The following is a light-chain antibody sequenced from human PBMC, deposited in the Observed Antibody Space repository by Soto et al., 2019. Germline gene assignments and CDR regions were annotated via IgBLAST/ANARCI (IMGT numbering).Light chain of an antibody. CDR2: DAS. Sequence: EIVLTQSPATLSLSPGEGATLSCRASQSVSSYLAWYQQKPGQAPRLLIYDASNRATGIPARFSGSGSGTDFPLIISSLEPEDFAVYYCQQRSNWPVTFGLGPKVEV. CDR1: QSVSSY. J-gene: IGKJ1*01. CDR3: QQRSNWPVT. V-gene: IGKV3-11*01.